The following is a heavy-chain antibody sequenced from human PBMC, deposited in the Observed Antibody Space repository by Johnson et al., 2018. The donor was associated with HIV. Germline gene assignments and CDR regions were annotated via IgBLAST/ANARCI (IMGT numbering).Heavy chain of an antibody. CDR3: ARGGRYRFLEWSISDAFDI. J-gene: IGHJ3*02. Sequence: QVQLVESGGGVVQPGRSLRLSCAASGFTFSSYAMHWVRQAPGKGLEWVAVISYDGTNKYYVDSVMGRFTISRDNAKNSLYLQMNSLRAEDTAVYYCARGGRYRFLEWSISDAFDIWGQGTMVTVSS. CDR2: ISYDGTNK. CDR1: GFTFSSYA. D-gene: IGHD3-3*01. V-gene: IGHV3-30*04.